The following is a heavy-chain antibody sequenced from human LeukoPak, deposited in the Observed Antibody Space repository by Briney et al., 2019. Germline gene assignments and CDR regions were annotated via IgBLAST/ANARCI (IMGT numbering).Heavy chain of an antibody. CDR2: ISYDGSNK. Sequence: GGSLRLSCAASGFTFSSYAMHWVRQAPGKGLEWVAVISYDGSNKYYADSVKGRFTISRDNSKNTLYLQMNSLRAEDTAVYYCAREGIAAAGTLYAFDIWGQGTMVTVSS. D-gene: IGHD6-13*01. CDR1: GFTFSSYA. V-gene: IGHV3-30-3*01. CDR3: AREGIAAAGTLYAFDI. J-gene: IGHJ3*02.